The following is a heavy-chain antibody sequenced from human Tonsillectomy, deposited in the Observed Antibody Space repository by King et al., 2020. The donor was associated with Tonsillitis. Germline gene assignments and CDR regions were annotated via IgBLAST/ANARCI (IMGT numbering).Heavy chain of an antibody. Sequence: VQLQESGPGLVKPSQTLSLTCTVSGGSISSGSYYWSWIRQPAGKGLEWIGRIYTSGSTNYNPSLQSRVTVSGDTSKNPFSLKLSSMTAADTAVYYCAREGYSSSPYYYHYYMDVWGKGTTVTVSS. CDR2: IYTSGST. V-gene: IGHV4-61*02. J-gene: IGHJ6*03. CDR1: GGSISSGSYY. D-gene: IGHD6-6*01. CDR3: AREGYSSSPYYYHYYMDV.